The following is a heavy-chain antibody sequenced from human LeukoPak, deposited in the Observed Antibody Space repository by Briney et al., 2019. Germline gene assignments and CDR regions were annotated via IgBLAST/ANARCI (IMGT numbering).Heavy chain of an antibody. J-gene: IGHJ4*02. V-gene: IGHV1-69*13. CDR3: ASNTKYYEGSGHYVFDF. CDR1: GGTFSTYA. Sequence: GASVKVSFKASGGTFSTYAISWVRQAPGQGLEWMGGIIPILGTAKYPQRFQGRVTITADEITSTAYMELSSLTSEDTAVYYCASNTKYYEGSGHYVFDFWGQGTLVSVSS. D-gene: IGHD3-22*01. CDR2: IIPILGTA.